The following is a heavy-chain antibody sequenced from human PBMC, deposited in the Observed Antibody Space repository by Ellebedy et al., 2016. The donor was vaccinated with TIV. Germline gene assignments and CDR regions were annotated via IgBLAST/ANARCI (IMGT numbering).Heavy chain of an antibody. Sequence: GGSLRLSXSASGFFFSDYCMNWVRQAPGKGLEWVPSISSGSTYIFYADSVKGRFTISRDNPTDSLYLQMNSLRAGDTAVYYCARQERGTTRGAFDIWGQGTRVTVSS. D-gene: IGHD1/OR15-1a*01. CDR3: ARQERGTTRGAFDI. CDR1: GFFFSDYC. J-gene: IGHJ3*02. V-gene: IGHV3-21*01. CDR2: ISSGSTYI.